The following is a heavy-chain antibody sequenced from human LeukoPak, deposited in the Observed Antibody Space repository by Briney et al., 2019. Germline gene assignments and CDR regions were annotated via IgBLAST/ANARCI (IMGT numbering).Heavy chain of an antibody. J-gene: IGHJ5*02. V-gene: IGHV4-39*01. CDR2: IYYSGST. CDR1: GGSISSYY. D-gene: IGHD3-22*01. CDR3: ARHRGYYDSPNWFDP. Sequence: PSETLSLTCTVSGGSISSYYWGWIRQPPGKGLEWIGSIYYSGSTYYNPSLKSRVTISVDTSKNQFSLKLSSVTAADTAVYYCARHRGYYDSPNWFDPWGQGTLVTVSS.